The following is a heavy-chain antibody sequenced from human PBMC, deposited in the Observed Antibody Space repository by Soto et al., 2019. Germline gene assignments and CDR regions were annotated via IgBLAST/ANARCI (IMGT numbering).Heavy chain of an antibody. J-gene: IGHJ4*02. V-gene: IGHV4-30-4*01. CDR2: IFYSGTS. CDR3: ARNGFWTNGVSYTVFDY. CDR1: GGSISSGDYY. Sequence: QVQLQESGPGLVKPSQTLSLTCTVPGGSISSGDYYWSWIRQPPGKGLEWIGYIFYSGTSYYNPALKSGVTRSVDTSKNQFSLKLSSVTAADTAGYYCARNGFWTNGVSYTVFDYWGQGTRVTVSS. D-gene: IGHD2-8*01.